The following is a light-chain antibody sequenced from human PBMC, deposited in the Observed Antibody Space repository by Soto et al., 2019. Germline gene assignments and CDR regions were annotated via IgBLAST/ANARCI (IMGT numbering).Light chain of an antibody. J-gene: IGKJ1*01. Sequence: EVVLTQSPVTLSFSPCEIATLSFSSSQSVSSNYLAWYQQKPGQAPRLLIYGASSRATGIPDRFSGSGSGTEFTLTISRLEPEDFAVYYCQQYGGSPRTFGQGTKV. CDR3: QQYGGSPRT. CDR1: QSVSSNY. V-gene: IGKV3-20*01. CDR2: GAS.